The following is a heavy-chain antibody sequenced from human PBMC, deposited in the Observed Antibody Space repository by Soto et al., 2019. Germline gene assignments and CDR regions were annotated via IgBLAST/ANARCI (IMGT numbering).Heavy chain of an antibody. CDR2: ISTTSSYT. Sequence: QEQLVESGGGLVKPGGSLRLSCATSGFTFSDYYMSWIRQAPGKGLNWVSYISTTSSYTKYADAVKGRFTISRDNAKNSLYLEMNSLTPEDTAVYYCARDLFYGSGSPIGGWGQGTLVVVSS. D-gene: IGHD3-10*01. CDR1: GFTFSDYY. J-gene: IGHJ4*02. V-gene: IGHV3-11*05. CDR3: ARDLFYGSGSPIGG.